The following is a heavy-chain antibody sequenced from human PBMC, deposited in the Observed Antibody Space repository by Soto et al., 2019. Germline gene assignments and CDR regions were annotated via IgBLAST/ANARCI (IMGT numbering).Heavy chain of an antibody. CDR3: AKDGWNFPPDP. CDR2: ISGVGGNT. J-gene: IGHJ5*02. CDR1: GFTFSSFA. D-gene: IGHD1-7*01. V-gene: IGHV3-23*01. Sequence: GGSLRLSCAASGFTFSSFAMSWVRQAPGKGLEWVSGISGVGGNTYYADSVKGRFTISRDNSKNTLHLQMNSLRAEDTAVYYCAKDGWNFPPDPWGQGTLVAVSS.